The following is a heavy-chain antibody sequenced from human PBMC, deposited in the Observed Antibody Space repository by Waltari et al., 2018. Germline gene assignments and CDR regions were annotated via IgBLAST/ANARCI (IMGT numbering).Heavy chain of an antibody. CDR1: GGSLSSSSYF. J-gene: IGHJ6*03. Sequence: QLQLQESGPGLVKPSATLSLTCTVSGGSLSSSSYFWAWIRQPPGKGLEWIGSIYYSGSTYYNLSLKSRVTISVDRSTNQVSLKLTSVTAADTAVYFCAREVPRNGYIGLIYYYMDVWGKGTTVTISS. V-gene: IGHV4-39*01. D-gene: IGHD5-12*01. CDR2: IYYSGST. CDR3: AREVPRNGYIGLIYYYMDV.